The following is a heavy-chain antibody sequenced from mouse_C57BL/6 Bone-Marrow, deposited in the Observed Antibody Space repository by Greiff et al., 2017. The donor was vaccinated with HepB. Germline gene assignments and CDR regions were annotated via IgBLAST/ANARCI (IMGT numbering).Heavy chain of an antibody. Sequence: QVTLKVSGPGILQPSQTLSLTCSFSGFSLSTFGMGVGWIRQPSGKGLEWLAHIWWDDDKYYNPALKSRLTISKDTSKNQVFLKIANVDTADTATYYCAPAIYDGRGYAMDYWGQGTSVTVSS. D-gene: IGHD2-3*01. CDR3: APAIYDGRGYAMDY. J-gene: IGHJ4*01. V-gene: IGHV8-8*01. CDR1: GFSLSTFGMG. CDR2: IWWDDDK.